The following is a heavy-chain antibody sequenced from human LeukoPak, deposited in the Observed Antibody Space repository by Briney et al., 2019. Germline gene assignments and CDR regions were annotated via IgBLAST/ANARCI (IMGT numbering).Heavy chain of an antibody. D-gene: IGHD2-2*01. CDR1: GFTFSSYA. CDR3: ANFPVVVPETRRLRVTFDY. J-gene: IGHJ4*02. V-gene: IGHV3-23*01. CDR2: ISGSGGST. Sequence: RSGGSLRLSCAASGFTFSSYAMSWVRQAPGKGLEWVSAISGSGGSTYYADSVKGRFTISRDNSKNTLYLQMNSPRAEDTAVYYCANFPVVVPETRRLRVTFDYWGQGTLVTVSS.